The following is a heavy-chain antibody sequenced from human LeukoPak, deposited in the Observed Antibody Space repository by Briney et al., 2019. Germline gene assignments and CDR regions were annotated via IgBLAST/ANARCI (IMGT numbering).Heavy chain of an antibody. J-gene: IGHJ6*01. D-gene: IGHD4-17*01. Sequence: GGSLRLSCAASGFTVSNNYMSWVRQSPGKGLEWVSTVYDGGSPYYADSVEGRFPISRDTSKNTLYLQVNSLRGEDTAVYFCARGTVTSSPPYYYGMDVWGQGTTVTVSS. CDR2: VYDGGSP. CDR3: ARGTVTSSPPYYYGMDV. V-gene: IGHV3-53*01. CDR1: GFTVSNNY.